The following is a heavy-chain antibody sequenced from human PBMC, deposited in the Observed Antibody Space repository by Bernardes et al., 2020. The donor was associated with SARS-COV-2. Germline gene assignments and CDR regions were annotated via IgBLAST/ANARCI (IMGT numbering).Heavy chain of an antibody. Sequence: SEALSLTCTVSGGSIRGSYWSWIRQPPGPALEWIGYIYYSGSTHYKPPLKSRVTISVDTSRNQFSLRLRSVTAADTAIYYCARASQSELDWFDPWGQGTLVTVSS. CDR3: ARASQSELDWFDP. CDR1: GGSIRGSY. D-gene: IGHD3-3*02. V-gene: IGHV4-59*01. J-gene: IGHJ5*02. CDR2: IYYSGST.